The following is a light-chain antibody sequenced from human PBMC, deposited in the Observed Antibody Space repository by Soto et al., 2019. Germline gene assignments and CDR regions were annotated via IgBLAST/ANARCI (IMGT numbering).Light chain of an antibody. V-gene: IGKV3-15*01. Sequence: EIVMTQSPATLSVSPGERATLSCRASQSVSSNFAWYQQKPGQAPRLLIYGASTRATGIPARFSGSGSRTEFTLTISSLQSEDFAVYYCQEYNNWPPWTFGQGTKLES. CDR2: GAS. CDR1: QSVSSN. J-gene: IGKJ2*02. CDR3: QEYNNWPPWT.